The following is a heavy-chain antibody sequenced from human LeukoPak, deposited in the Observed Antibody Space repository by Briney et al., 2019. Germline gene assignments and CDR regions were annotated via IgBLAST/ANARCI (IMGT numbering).Heavy chain of an antibody. D-gene: IGHD5-18*01. CDR3: ARDGGYSYGLAWYMDV. Sequence: ASVKVSCKASGYTFTNYGVTWVRQAPGQGLEWMGWINPNSGGTNYAQKFQGRVTMTRDTSISTAYMELSRLRSDDTAVYYCARDGGYSYGLAWYMDVWGKGTTVTVSS. CDR1: GYTFTNYG. J-gene: IGHJ6*03. V-gene: IGHV1-2*02. CDR2: INPNSGGT.